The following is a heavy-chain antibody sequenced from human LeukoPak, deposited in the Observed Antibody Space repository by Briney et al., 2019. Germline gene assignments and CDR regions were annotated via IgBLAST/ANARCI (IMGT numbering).Heavy chain of an antibody. V-gene: IGHV4-59*01. CDR1: GGSISSYY. Sequence: KPSETLSLTCTVSGGSISSYYWNWIRQPPGKGLEWIGYYSGSTTYNPSLKRRVTISVDTSKNQFSLKLSSVTAADTAVYYCARDYLGSYTPGAYWGQGTLVTVSS. J-gene: IGHJ4*02. CDR2: YYSGST. CDR3: ARDYLGSYTPGAY. D-gene: IGHD3-10*01.